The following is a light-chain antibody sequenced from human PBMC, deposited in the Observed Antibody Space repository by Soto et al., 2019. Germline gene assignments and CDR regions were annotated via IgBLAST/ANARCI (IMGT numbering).Light chain of an antibody. J-gene: IGKJ2*01. CDR1: QSVSSSY. CDR2: GAS. V-gene: IGKV3-20*01. CDR3: QQYGSSPMYP. Sequence: EIVLTQSPGTLSLSPGERATLSCRASQSVSSSYLAWYQQKPGQAPRLLIYGASSRDNGIPDRFSGSGSGTDFSLTISRLEPEDFAVYYCQQYGSSPMYPFGQGTKLEIK.